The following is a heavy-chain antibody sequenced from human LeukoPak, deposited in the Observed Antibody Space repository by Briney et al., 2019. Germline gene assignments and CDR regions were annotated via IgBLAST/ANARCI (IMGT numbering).Heavy chain of an antibody. Sequence: GGSLRLSCAASGFTFSNYAMTWVRQAPGKGLEWVSILSDSGVYTYYADSVKGRFTISRDNSKNTLYLQMNSLRDEDTAVYYCAKDSHWILFDDWGQGTLVTVSS. V-gene: IGHV3-23*01. CDR3: AKDSHWILFDD. D-gene: IGHD2-2*03. J-gene: IGHJ4*02. CDR1: GFTFSNYA. CDR2: LSDSGVYT.